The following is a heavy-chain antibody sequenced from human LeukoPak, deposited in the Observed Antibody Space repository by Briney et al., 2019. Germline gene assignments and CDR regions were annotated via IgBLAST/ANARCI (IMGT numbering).Heavy chain of an antibody. CDR1: GFTFSSYA. V-gene: IGHV3-23*01. CDR2: ISGSGGST. CDR3: AKGGSNHDFDY. Sequence: GGSLRLSCAASGFTFSSYAMSWVRQAPGKGLEWVSAISGSGGSTYYADSVKGRFTISRDNSKNTLYLRMNSLRAEDTAEYYCAKGGSNHDFDYWGQGTLVTVSS. D-gene: IGHD1-26*01. J-gene: IGHJ4*02.